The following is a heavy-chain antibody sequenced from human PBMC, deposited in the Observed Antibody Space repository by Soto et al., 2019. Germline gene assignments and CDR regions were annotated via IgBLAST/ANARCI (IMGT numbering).Heavy chain of an antibody. D-gene: IGHD6-6*01. Sequence: QVQLVESGGGVVQPGRSLRLSCAASGFTFSSYGMHWVRQAPGKGLEWVAVISYDGRNKYYADFVKGRFTISRDNSKNTLYLQMNSLRAEDTAVYYCAKVPRSDFDYWGQGTLVTVSS. J-gene: IGHJ4*02. CDR3: AKVPRSDFDY. CDR2: ISYDGRNK. CDR1: GFTFSSYG. V-gene: IGHV3-30*18.